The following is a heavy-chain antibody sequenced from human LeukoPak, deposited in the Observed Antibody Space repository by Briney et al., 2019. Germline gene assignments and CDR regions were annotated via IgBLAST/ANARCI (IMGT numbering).Heavy chain of an antibody. Sequence: SETLSLTCTVSGGSISSSSYYWGWIRQPPGKGLEWIGSIYYSGSTYYNPSLKSRVTISVDTSKNQFSLKLSSVTAADTAVYYCAGLDYDILTGLDYWGQGTLVTVSS. D-gene: IGHD3-9*01. J-gene: IGHJ4*02. CDR2: IYYSGST. CDR3: AGLDYDILTGLDY. V-gene: IGHV4-39*01. CDR1: GGSISSSSYY.